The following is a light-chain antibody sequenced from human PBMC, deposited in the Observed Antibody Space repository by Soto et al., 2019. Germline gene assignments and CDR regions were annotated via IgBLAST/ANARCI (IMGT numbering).Light chain of an antibody. CDR1: QSIATW. J-gene: IGKJ1*01. CDR2: DAS. Sequence: DIQMTQSPSTLSASVGDRVTITCRASQSIATWWAWYQQKPGKAPNLLIYDASNLESGVPSRFSGSGSGTEFTRTISSLQPDDLATYYCQQYNSYRTFGQGTKVEIK. CDR3: QQYNSYRT. V-gene: IGKV1-5*01.